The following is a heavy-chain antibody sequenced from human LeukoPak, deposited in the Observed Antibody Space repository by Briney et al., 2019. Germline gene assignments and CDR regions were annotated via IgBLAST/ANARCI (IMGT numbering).Heavy chain of an antibody. CDR2: TKSKTDGGTT. CDR3: ARDYFDH. J-gene: IGHJ4*02. V-gene: IGHV3-15*01. Sequence: GGSLRLSCAASRXTFSNAWMSWVRQAPGKGLEWVVRTKSKTDGGTTDYAAPVNDRFPISREESKNTLSLQMNSLKTEDTAVYYCARDYFDHWGQGTLVTVSS. CDR1: RXTFSNAW.